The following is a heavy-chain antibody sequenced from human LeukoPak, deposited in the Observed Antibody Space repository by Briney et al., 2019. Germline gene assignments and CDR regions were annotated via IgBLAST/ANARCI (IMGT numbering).Heavy chain of an antibody. D-gene: IGHD6-19*01. Sequence: ASVTVSCKASGYTFTGHYMHWVRQAPGQGLEWMGWINPNSGGANYAQKFQGRVTMTRDTSVSTAYMELSRLRSDDAAVYYCARVVAVTGTPVYYMDVWGKGTTVTVSS. CDR2: INPNSGGA. CDR3: ARVVAVTGTPVYYMDV. V-gene: IGHV1-2*02. J-gene: IGHJ6*03. CDR1: GYTFTGHY.